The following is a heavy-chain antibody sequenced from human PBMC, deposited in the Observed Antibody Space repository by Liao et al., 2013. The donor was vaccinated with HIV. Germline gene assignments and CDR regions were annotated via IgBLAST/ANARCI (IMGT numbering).Heavy chain of an antibody. CDR1: GGSLNGNF. CDR2: INDSGST. CDR3: ARISEYYDADGYHHYFDF. J-gene: IGHJ4*02. Sequence: QVHLQQWGAGLLKPSETLTLTCAVYGGSLNGNFWSWIRQAPGKGLEWIGEINDSGSTNINPSLRSRVTVSIETSKRQFSLKLSSVTAADTAIYYCARISEYYDADGYHHYFDFWGQGTLVTVSS. V-gene: IGHV4-34*01. D-gene: IGHD3-22*01.